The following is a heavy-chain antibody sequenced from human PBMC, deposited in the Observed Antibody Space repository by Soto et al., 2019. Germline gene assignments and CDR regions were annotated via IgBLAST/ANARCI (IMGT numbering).Heavy chain of an antibody. CDR1: GFTFSSYA. Sequence: GGSLRLSCAASGFTFSSYAMSWVRQAPGKGLEWVSAISGSGGSTYYADSVKGRFTISRDNSKNTLYLQMNSLRAEDTAVYYCAKARGIAALVAWFDPWGPGTLVTAPQ. CDR3: AKARGIAALVAWFDP. V-gene: IGHV3-23*01. J-gene: IGHJ5*02. D-gene: IGHD6-13*01. CDR2: ISGSGGST.